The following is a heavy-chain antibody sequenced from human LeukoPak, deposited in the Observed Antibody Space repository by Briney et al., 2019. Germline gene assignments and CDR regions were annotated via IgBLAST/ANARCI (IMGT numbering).Heavy chain of an antibody. CDR2: ISSSSSYI. V-gene: IGHV3-21*01. D-gene: IGHD4-17*01. CDR1: GFTFSSYS. J-gene: IGHJ4*02. CDR3: ARALTYGDYFDY. Sequence: GSLRLSCAASGFTFSSYSMNWVRQAPGKGLEWVSSISSSSSYIYYADSVKGRFTISRDNAKNSLYLQMNSLRAEDTAAYYCARALTYGDYFDYWGQGTLVTVSS.